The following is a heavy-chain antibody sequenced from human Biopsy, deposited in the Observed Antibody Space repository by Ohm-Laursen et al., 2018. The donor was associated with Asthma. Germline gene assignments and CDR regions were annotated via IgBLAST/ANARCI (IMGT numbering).Heavy chain of an antibody. CDR3: ARTFHFWSPYHAEHYQL. CDR1: GFAVSRDY. V-gene: IGHV3-66*01. D-gene: IGHD3-3*02. J-gene: IGHJ1*01. Sequence: SLRLSCAASGFAVSRDYMFWVRQAPGKGLEWVSVIYSGGTSHTADSARGRFTISRDYSKNTLYLQMHSLRAEDTAVYYCARTFHFWSPYHAEHYQLWGQGTLVTVSS. CDR2: IYSGGTS.